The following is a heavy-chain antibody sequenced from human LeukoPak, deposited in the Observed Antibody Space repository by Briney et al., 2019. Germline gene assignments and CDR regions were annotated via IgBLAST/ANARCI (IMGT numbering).Heavy chain of an antibody. D-gene: IGHD3-16*02. Sequence: PGGSLRLSCAASGFTFSSYGMHWVRQAPGKGLEWVAVISYDGSNKYYADSVRGRFTISRDNSKNTLYLQMNSLRAEDTAVYYCAKDRYVWGSYRYSELDYWGQGTLVTVSS. V-gene: IGHV3-30*18. CDR1: GFTFSSYG. CDR3: AKDRYVWGSYRYSELDY. CDR2: ISYDGSNK. J-gene: IGHJ4*02.